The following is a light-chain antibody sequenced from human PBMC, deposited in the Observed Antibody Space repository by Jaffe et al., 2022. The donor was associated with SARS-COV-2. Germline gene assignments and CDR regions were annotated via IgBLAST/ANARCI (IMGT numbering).Light chain of an antibody. J-gene: IGKJ2*03. CDR2: TTS. V-gene: IGKV1-39*01. CDR1: QNIRNY. Sequence: IQMTQSPSSLSAAVGDRVTIACRATQNIRNYLNWYQQKPGKAPKLLIYTTSTLQSGVPSRFSGSGSGTDFTLTISSLQPDDFASYYCQQSYITPYSFGQGTTLEIK. CDR3: QQSYITPYS.